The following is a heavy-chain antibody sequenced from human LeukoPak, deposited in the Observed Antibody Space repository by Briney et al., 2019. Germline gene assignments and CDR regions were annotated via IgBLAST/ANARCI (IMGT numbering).Heavy chain of an antibody. V-gene: IGHV3-23*01. D-gene: IGHD3-22*01. CDR3: AKTHYDSQEVLYYFDY. Sequence: PGGSLRLSCAASGFTFSSYAMSWVRQAPGKGLEWVSAISGSGDSTYYADSVKGRFTISRDNSKNTLYLQMNSLRAEDTAVYYCAKTHYDSQEVLYYFDYWGQGTLVTVSS. J-gene: IGHJ4*02. CDR2: ISGSGDST. CDR1: GFTFSSYA.